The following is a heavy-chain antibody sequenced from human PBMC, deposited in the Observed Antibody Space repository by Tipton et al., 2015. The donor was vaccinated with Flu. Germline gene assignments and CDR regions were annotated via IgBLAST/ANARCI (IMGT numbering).Heavy chain of an antibody. Sequence: LRLSCSVSDDSIGSAYYWGWIRQPPGKGLEWIGNIHRSGNTYHNPSLKSRVTISVDSSKNQFSLKLTSVTAADTAVYFCARDYGDFNWFDSWGQGTLVTVSS. CDR2: IHRSGNT. D-gene: IGHD2-21*01. CDR1: DDSIGSAYY. CDR3: ARDYGDFNWFDS. J-gene: IGHJ5*01. V-gene: IGHV4-38-2*02.